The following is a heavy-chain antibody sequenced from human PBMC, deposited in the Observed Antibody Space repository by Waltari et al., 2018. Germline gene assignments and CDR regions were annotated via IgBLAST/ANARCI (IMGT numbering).Heavy chain of an antibody. J-gene: IGHJ5*02. D-gene: IGHD4-17*01. V-gene: IGHV3-15*01. CDR3: TTSYGDYEQGDWFDP. Sequence: EVQLVESGGGLVKPGGSLRLSCAASGFTFSNAWMSWVCQAPGKGLEWVVRIKSKTDGGTTDYAAPVKGRFTISRDDSKNTLYLQMNSLKTEDTAVYYCTTSYGDYEQGDWFDPWGQGTLVTVSS. CDR1: GFTFSNAW. CDR2: IKSKTDGGTT.